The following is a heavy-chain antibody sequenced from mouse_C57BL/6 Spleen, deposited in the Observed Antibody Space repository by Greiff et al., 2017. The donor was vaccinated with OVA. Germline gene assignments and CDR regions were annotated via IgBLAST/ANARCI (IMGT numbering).Heavy chain of an antibody. D-gene: IGHD1-1*01. CDR1: GFTFTDYN. V-gene: IGHV1-22*01. J-gene: IGHJ2*01. CDR2: INPNNGGT. CDR3: ALIYYCGSSDY. Sequence: EVQLQQSGPELVKPGASVKMSCKASGFTFTDYNMHWVKQSHGKSLEWIGYINPNNGGTSYNQQFKGKATLTVNTSSITAYMELRSLTSEDSAVYYCALIYYCGSSDYWGQGTTLTVSS.